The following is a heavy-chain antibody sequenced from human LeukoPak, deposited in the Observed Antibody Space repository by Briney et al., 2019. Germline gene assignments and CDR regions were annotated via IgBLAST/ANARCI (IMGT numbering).Heavy chain of an antibody. D-gene: IGHD4-11*01. CDR2: IKQDGSEK. CDR1: GFTFSSYW. Sequence: GGSLRLSCAASGFTFSSYWMSWVRQAPGKGLEWVANIKQDGSEKYYVDSVKGRFTISRDNAKNSLYLQMNSLRAEDTAVYYCARRAGTVTTHYMDVWGKGTTVTVSS. V-gene: IGHV3-7*01. CDR3: ARRAGTVTTHYMDV. J-gene: IGHJ6*03.